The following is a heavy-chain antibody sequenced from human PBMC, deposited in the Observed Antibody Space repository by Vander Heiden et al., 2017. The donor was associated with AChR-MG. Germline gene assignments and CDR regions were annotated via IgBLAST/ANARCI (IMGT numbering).Heavy chain of an antibody. CDR3: ARVPYHSGWSHYYYYMDV. CDR2: ISDSGSYM. J-gene: IGHJ6*03. V-gene: IGHV3-21*01. CDR1: GFTFRNFS. D-gene: IGHD6-19*01. Sequence: EVQLVESGGGLVQPGGSLRLSCTTSGFTFRNFSMNWVRQAPGKGLEWVSSISDSGSYMYHADSVKGRFTISRDNAKNSLFLQMSSLRAEDAAVYYCARVPYHSGWSHYYYYMDVWGKGTTVTVSS.